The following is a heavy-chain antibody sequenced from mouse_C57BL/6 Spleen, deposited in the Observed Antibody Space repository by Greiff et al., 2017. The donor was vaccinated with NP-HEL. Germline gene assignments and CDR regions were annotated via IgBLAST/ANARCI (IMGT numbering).Heavy chain of an antibody. CDR1: GYSFTDYN. D-gene: IGHD1-1*01. V-gene: IGHV1-39*01. J-gene: IGHJ2*01. CDR2: INPNYGTT. Sequence: VQLQQSGPELVKPGASVKISCKASGYSFTDYNMNWVKQSNGKSLEWIGVINPNYGTTSYNQKFKGKATLTVDQSSSTAYMQLNSLTSEDSAVYYGASSYYGSTSYYFDYWGQGTTLTVSS. CDR3: ASSYYGSTSYYFDY.